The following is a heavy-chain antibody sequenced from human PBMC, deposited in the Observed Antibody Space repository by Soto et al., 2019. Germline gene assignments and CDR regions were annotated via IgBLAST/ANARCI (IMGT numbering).Heavy chain of an antibody. Sequence: SETLSLTSTVSGGSIISSSYYWGWIRQPPGKGLEWIGNVYYGGSTYYNPSLKSRVTISVETSKSQFSLKLSSVTAADTAVYYCAGGDYYHSSGYYLYYYTMDVWGQGTTVTVSS. CDR3: AGGDYYHSSGYYLYYYTMDV. J-gene: IGHJ6*02. CDR1: GGSIISSSYY. CDR2: VYYGGST. V-gene: IGHV4-39*01. D-gene: IGHD3-22*01.